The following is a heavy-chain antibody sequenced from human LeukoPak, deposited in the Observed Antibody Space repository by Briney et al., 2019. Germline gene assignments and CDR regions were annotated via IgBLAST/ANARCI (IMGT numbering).Heavy chain of an antibody. CDR1: GGTFSSYA. J-gene: IGHJ3*02. CDR2: IIPIFGTA. Sequence: SVKVSCKASGGTFSSYAISWVRQAPGQGLEWMGGIIPIFGTANYAQKFQGRVTITADESTSTAYMELSSLRSEDTAVYYCASSGGFSQTAYIVVVPAATGGAFDIWGQGTMVTVSS. CDR3: ASSGGFSQTAYIVVVPAATGGAFDI. V-gene: IGHV1-69*13. D-gene: IGHD2-2*01.